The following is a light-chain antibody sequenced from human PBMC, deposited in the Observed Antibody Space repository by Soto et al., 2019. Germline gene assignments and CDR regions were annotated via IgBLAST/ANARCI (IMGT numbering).Light chain of an antibody. V-gene: IGLV2-14*03. J-gene: IGLJ1*01. Sequence: QSALAQPASVSGSPGQSITIFCTGTSSDVGSYNYVSWYQQHPGRAPKLMIYDVTNRPSGVSNRFSGSKSGSTASLTISGLQAEDEADYFCTSYTTSSTYVFGTGTKVTV. CDR1: SSDVGSYNY. CDR2: DVT. CDR3: TSYTTSSTYV.